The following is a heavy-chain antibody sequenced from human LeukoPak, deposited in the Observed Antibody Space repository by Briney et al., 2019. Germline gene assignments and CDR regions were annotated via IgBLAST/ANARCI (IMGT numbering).Heavy chain of an antibody. D-gene: IGHD3-22*01. CDR2: IYSGGST. CDR3: ASDSSGCYESFFAREYYFDY. J-gene: IGHJ4*02. CDR1: GFTVSSNY. Sequence: PGGSLRLSCAASGFTVSSNYMSWVRQAPGKGLEWVSVIYSGGSTYYADSVKGRFTISRDNSKNTLYLQMNSLRAEDTAVYYCASDSSGCYESFFAREYYFDYWGQGTLVTVSS. V-gene: IGHV3-66*01.